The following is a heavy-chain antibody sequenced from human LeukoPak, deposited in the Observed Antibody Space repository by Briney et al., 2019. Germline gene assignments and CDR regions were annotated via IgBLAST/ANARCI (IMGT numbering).Heavy chain of an antibody. V-gene: IGHV4-59*01. CDR2: IYYSGST. CDR1: GGSISSYY. Sequence: SETLSLTCTVSGGSISSYYWSWIRQPPGKGREWLGYIYYSGSTNYNPSLKSRVTISVDTSKNQFSLKLSSVTAADTAVYYCARERIAAAGRGSLDYWGQGTLVTVSS. CDR3: ARERIAAAGRGSLDY. D-gene: IGHD6-13*01. J-gene: IGHJ4*02.